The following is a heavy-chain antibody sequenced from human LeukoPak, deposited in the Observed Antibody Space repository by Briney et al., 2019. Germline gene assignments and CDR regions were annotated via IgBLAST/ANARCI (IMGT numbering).Heavy chain of an antibody. V-gene: IGHV4-59*01. CDR1: GASISSYY. CDR3: ARAAYGSGSYPLHYYYYYYMDV. D-gene: IGHD3-10*01. J-gene: IGHJ6*03. CDR2: IYYSGGA. Sequence: SETLSLTCTVSGASISSYYWSWIREPPGEGLEWIGYIYYSGGANYNPALKSRVTISVDTSKNQFSLKLSSVTAADTAVYYCARAAYGSGSYPLHYYYYYYMDVWGKGTTVTVSS.